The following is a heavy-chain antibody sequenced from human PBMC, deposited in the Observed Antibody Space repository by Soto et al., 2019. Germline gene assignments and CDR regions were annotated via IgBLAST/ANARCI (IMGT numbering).Heavy chain of an antibody. CDR3: ARYGSGSYYAY. CDR2: INPNSGGT. D-gene: IGHD3-10*01. J-gene: IGHJ4*02. V-gene: IGHV1-2*04. CDR1: GYTFTGYY. Sequence: QVQLVQSGAEVKKPGASVKVSCKASGYTFTGYYMHWVRQAPGQGLEWMGWINPNSGGTKYAQKFQGWVTMTRDTSISTAYMELSRLRSDDTAVYYCARYGSGSYYAYWVQGTLVTVSS.